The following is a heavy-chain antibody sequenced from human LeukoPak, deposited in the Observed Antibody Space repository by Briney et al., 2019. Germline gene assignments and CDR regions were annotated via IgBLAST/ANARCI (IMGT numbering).Heavy chain of an antibody. D-gene: IGHD1-1*01. J-gene: IGHJ6*03. CDR2: MNPNSGNT. V-gene: IGHV1-8*03. CDR3: ARATTLGLYMDV. Sequence: ASVKVSCKASGYTFTSYDINWVRQATGQGLEWMGWMNPNSGNTGYAQKFQGRVTITRNTSISTAYMELSSLRSEDTAVYYCARATTLGLYMDVWGKGTTVTVSS. CDR1: GYTFTSYD.